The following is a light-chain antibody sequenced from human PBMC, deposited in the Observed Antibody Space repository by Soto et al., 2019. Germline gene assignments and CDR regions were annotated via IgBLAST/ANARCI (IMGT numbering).Light chain of an antibody. CDR2: SAS. Sequence: EIVMTQSPATLSLSPGGRATLSCRASQSISDTLAWYQQKPGQAPRLLIYSASRGATGFPARFSGSGSGTDFTLTISSLQSEDFAVYYCQQYNTWPWTVGQGTKVEIK. CDR1: QSISDT. CDR3: QQYNTWPWT. J-gene: IGKJ1*01. V-gene: IGKV3-15*01.